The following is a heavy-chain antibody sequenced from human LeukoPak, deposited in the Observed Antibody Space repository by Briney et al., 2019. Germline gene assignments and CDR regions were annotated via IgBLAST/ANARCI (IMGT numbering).Heavy chain of an antibody. CDR2: ISYDGGNK. J-gene: IGHJ3*02. Sequence: GGSLRLSCAASGFTFSSYAMHWVRQAPGKGLEWVAVISYDGGNKYYADSVKGRFTISRDNSKNTLFLQMNSLRPEDTAVYDCARSRSGNYYDGFDIWGQGTMVTVSS. D-gene: IGHD1-26*01. V-gene: IGHV3-30-3*01. CDR3: ARSRSGNYYDGFDI. CDR1: GFTFSSYA.